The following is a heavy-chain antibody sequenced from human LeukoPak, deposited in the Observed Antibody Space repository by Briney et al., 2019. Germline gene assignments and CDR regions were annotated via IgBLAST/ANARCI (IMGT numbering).Heavy chain of an antibody. V-gene: IGHV4-30-4*08. CDR3: VRTEVSSGSEDY. D-gene: IGHD6-19*01. CDR2: IYYSGST. J-gene: IGHJ4*02. Sequence: SETLSLTCTVSGGSIISSAYYWSWNRQPPGKGLEWIGYIYYSGSTYYNPSLKSRVTISLDTSKNQFSLKLSSVTAADTAVYYCVRTEVSSGSEDYWGQGTLVTVSS. CDR1: GGSIISSAYY.